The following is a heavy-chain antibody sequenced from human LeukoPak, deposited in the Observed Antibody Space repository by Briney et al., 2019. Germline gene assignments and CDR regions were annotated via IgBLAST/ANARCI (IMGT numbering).Heavy chain of an antibody. CDR2: INPSGGST. CDR1: GYTFTSYY. CDR3: ARDEDAVISQPEYGDY. Sequence: ASVKVSCKASGYTFTSYYMHWVRQAPGQGLEWMGIINPSGGSTSYAQKFQGRVTMTRDMSTSTVYMELSSLRSEDTAVYYCARDEDAVISQPEYGDYWGQGTLVTVSS. V-gene: IGHV1-46*01. D-gene: IGHD3-16*02. J-gene: IGHJ4*02.